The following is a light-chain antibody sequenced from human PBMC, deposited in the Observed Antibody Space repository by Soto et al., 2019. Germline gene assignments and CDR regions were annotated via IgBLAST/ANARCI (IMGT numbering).Light chain of an antibody. CDR1: SGDIGVHNY. Sequence: QSALTQPASVSGSPGQSVTMSCTGTSGDIGVHNYVSWYQQYPGKAPKLIIYEVSNRPSGVSSRFSGSKSGNTASLTISGLQAEDEADYYCSSHTSDITLVFGGGTKLTVL. CDR3: SSHTSDITLV. V-gene: IGLV2-14*01. CDR2: EVS. J-gene: IGLJ2*01.